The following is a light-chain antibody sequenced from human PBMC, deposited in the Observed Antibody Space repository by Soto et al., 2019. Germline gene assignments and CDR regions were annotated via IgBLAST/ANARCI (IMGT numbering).Light chain of an antibody. CDR3: MQALQTPLT. CDR2: LGS. CDR1: QSLLHSNGYNY. V-gene: IGKV2-28*01. Sequence: DIVMTQSPLSLPVTPGEPTSISCRSSQSLLHSNGYNYLDWFLQKPGQSPQLLIYLGSNRASGVPDRFSGSGSGTDFTLKINRVEAEDVGDYYCMQALQTPLTFGQGTKLEIE. J-gene: IGKJ2*01.